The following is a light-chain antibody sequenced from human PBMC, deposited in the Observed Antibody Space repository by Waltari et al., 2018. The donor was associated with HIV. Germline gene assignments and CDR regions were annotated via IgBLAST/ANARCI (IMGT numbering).Light chain of an antibody. Sequence: SYVLTQPPSVSVAPGKTAKITCVGNNIGTKSVPWYQPKPDQAPVLVIYYNADRPSGIPERFSGSNSGNTATLTINRVEAGDEADYYCHVWDTISDHVVFGGGSKLTVL. V-gene: IGLV3-21*04. J-gene: IGLJ2*01. CDR3: HVWDTISDHVV. CDR1: NIGTKS. CDR2: YNA.